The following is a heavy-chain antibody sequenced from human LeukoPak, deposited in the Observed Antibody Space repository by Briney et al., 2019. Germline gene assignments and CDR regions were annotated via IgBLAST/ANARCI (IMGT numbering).Heavy chain of an antibody. CDR2: IYYSGST. J-gene: IGHJ5*02. CDR3: ARAVVSVGGSNNWFDP. Sequence: PSETLSLTCTVSGGSISSYYWSWIRQPAGKGLEWIGSIYYSGSTYYNPSLKSRVTISVDTSKNQFSLKLSSVTAADTAVYYCARAVVSVGGSNNWFDPWGQGTLVTVSS. D-gene: IGHD3-10*01. V-gene: IGHV4-4*07. CDR1: GGSISSYY.